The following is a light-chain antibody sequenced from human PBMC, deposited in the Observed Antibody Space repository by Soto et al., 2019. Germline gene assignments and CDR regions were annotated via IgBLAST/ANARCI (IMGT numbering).Light chain of an antibody. CDR2: DVS. CDR1: SSDVGGYNY. Sequence: QSALTQPSSVSGSPGQSVTISCTGTSSDVGGYNYVSWYQQHPGKAPKLMIYDVSKRPSGVPDRFSGSKSGNTASLTISGLQAEDEADYYCCSYAGSRDVFGTGTKVTVL. V-gene: IGLV2-11*01. J-gene: IGLJ1*01. CDR3: CSYAGSRDV.